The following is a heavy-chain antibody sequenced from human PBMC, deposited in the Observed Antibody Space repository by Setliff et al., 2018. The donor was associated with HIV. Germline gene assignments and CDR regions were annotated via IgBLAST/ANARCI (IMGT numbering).Heavy chain of an antibody. CDR2: INSDGSTT. J-gene: IGHJ4*02. Sequence: GGSLRLSCAASGFTFSSYGMHWVRQPPGKGLVWVSRINSDGSTTNYADSVRGRFTISRDNSKNILYLQMNSLRAEDTAMYYCARVFKEGSGWPFDHWGQGTLVTVSS. D-gene: IGHD6-19*01. CDR1: GFTFSSYG. V-gene: IGHV3-74*01. CDR3: ARVFKEGSGWPFDH.